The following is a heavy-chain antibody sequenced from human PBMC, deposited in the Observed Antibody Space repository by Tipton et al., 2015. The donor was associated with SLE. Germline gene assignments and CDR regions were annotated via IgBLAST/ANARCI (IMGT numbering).Heavy chain of an antibody. V-gene: IGHV3-23*01. CDR2: ISGAGGTT. D-gene: IGHD5-12*01. J-gene: IGHJ3*02. CDR3: AKEGGWVNDDFDI. Sequence: GSLRLSCSGSGFTLSSYAMDWVRQVPGKGLEWIPAISGAGGTTYYAGSVKGRFTISRDNSRNTLYLRMDTLRVEDSAIYYCAKEGGWVNDDFDIWGQGTRVFV. CDR1: GFTLSSYA.